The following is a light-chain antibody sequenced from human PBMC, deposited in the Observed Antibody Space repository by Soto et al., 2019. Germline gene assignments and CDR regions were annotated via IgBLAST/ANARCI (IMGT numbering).Light chain of an antibody. J-gene: IGLJ2*01. Sequence: QAVVTQPPSVSGAPGQRVTISCTGSSSNIGAGYDVHWYQQLPGTAPKLLMYDNTNRPSGVPDRFSGSKSGTSASLAITGLQAEDEADYYCQSYDSSLTGYVLFGGGTKVTVL. CDR3: QSYDSSLTGYVL. CDR2: DNT. V-gene: IGLV1-40*01. CDR1: SSNIGAGYD.